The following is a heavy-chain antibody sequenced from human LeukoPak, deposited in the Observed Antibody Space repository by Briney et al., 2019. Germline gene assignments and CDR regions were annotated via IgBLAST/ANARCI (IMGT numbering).Heavy chain of an antibody. CDR2: INPSGGST. D-gene: IGHD3-10*01. V-gene: IGHV1-46*01. CDR3: AMARLGRDAFDI. Sequence: ASLKVSWKASGYTFTSYYMCCVRDAPGQGLEWIGIINPSGGSTSYAQKFQGRVTMTRDTSTSTVYMELSSLRSEDTAVYYCAMARLGRDAFDIWGQGTMVTVSS. CDR1: GYTFTSYY. J-gene: IGHJ3*02.